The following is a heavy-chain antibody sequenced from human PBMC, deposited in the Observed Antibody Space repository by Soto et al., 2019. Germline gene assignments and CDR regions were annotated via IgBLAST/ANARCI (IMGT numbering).Heavy chain of an antibody. CDR1: GDSVSSNSAA. J-gene: IGHJ4*02. CDR3: ARGPLLYSSSWYSHFDY. CDR2: TYYRSKLYN. V-gene: IGHV6-1*01. D-gene: IGHD6-13*01. Sequence: QVQLQQSGPGLVKPSQTLSLTCAISGDSVSSNSAAWNWIRQSPSSGLEWLGRTYYRSKLYNDYAVSVKSRITINPDTSKNQFSLQLNSVTPEDTAVYYCARGPLLYSSSWYSHFDYWGQGTLVTVSS.